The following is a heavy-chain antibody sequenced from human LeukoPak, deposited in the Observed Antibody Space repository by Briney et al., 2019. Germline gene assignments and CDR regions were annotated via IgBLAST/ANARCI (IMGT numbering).Heavy chain of an antibody. CDR1: GESISSHY. Sequence: PSETASLTCNVSGESISSHYWSWSRQSPGKGLEWIGYVTNSGTTKFNPSLKSRVTISRDTSKNQISLRLSSVTAADTAVYYCARGVRGIITNRYYYYHMDVWGKGTTVTISS. V-gene: IGHV4-59*11. D-gene: IGHD3-10*02. CDR3: ARGVRGIITNRYYYYHMDV. CDR2: VTNSGTT. J-gene: IGHJ6*03.